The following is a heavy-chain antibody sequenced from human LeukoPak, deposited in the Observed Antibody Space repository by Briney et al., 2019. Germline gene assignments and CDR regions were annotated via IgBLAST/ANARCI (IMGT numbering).Heavy chain of an antibody. CDR3: ARDPYSGGYGAYYYYYMDV. D-gene: IGHD6-19*01. J-gene: IGHJ6*03. CDR2: ITTSSSYM. CDR1: GFTFSAYN. Sequence: GGSLRLSCAASGFTFSAYNMNWVRRTPGKGLEWVSSITTSSSYMSYADSVRGRFTISRDNAENSLYLQMNSLRDEDTAVYYCARDPYSGGYGAYYYYYMDVWGKATTVTVSS. V-gene: IGHV3-21*01.